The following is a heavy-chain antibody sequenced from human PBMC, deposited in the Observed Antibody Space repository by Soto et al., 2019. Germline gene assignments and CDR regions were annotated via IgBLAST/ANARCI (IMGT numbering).Heavy chain of an antibody. J-gene: IGHJ3*02. CDR3: ARVLSNAYYDSSGYYGDAFDI. V-gene: IGHV1-69*13. CDR2: IIPIFGTA. D-gene: IGHD3-22*01. CDR1: GGTFSSYA. Sequence: SVKVSCKASGGTFSSYAISWVRQAPGQGLEWMGGIIPIFGTANYAQKFQGRVTITADESTSTAYMELSSLRSEDTAVYYCARVLSNAYYDSSGYYGDAFDIWGQGTMVTVSS.